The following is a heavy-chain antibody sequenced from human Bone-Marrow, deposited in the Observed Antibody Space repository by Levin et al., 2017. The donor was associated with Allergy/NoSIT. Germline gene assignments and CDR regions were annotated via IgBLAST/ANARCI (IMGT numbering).Heavy chain of an antibody. CDR3: VRGTTAKLDQ. CDR2: INSGGNDI. V-gene: IGHV3-48*01. D-gene: IGHD4-11*01. Sequence: GGSLRLSCAASAFTFSTYNMNWVRQAPGKGPEWISYINSGGNDIFYADSVKGRFTISRDNAKNSLYLQMHSLKAEDTAVYYCVRGTTAKLDQWGQGTLVTVSS. CDR1: AFTFSTYN. J-gene: IGHJ5*02.